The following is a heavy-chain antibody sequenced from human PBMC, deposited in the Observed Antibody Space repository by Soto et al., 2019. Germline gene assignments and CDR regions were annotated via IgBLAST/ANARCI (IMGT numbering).Heavy chain of an antibody. CDR1: GYIFTTSW. Sequence: GGSLKISCKASGYIFTTSWIGWVRQTPGKGPEWLGIIYPRDSDTRYSPAFQGQVTISADKSINTAYLHWSSLKASDTAMFYCARTASYEPCNYWGQGTLVTVS. D-gene: IGHD5-18*01. CDR3: ARTASYEPCNY. CDR2: IYPRDSDT. J-gene: IGHJ4*02. V-gene: IGHV5-51*01.